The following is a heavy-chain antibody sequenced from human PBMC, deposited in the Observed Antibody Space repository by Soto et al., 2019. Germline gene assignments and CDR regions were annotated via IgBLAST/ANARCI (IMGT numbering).Heavy chain of an antibody. CDR3: ARETGGDRHYYYYMDV. Sequence: GGSLRLSCAASGFTFSSYSMNWVRQAPGKGLEWVSSISSSSSYIYYADSVKGRVTISRDNAKNSLYLQMNSLRAEDTAVYYCARETGGDRHYYYYMDVWGKGTTVTVSS. V-gene: IGHV3-21*01. CDR2: ISSSSSYI. J-gene: IGHJ6*03. CDR1: GFTFSSYS. D-gene: IGHD1-1*01.